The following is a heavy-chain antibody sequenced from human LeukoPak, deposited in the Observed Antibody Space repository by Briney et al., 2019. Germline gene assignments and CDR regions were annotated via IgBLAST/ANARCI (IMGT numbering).Heavy chain of an antibody. J-gene: IGHJ4*02. V-gene: IGHV1-46*01. CDR1: GYTFTSNH. CDR2: ISPSGAST. CDR3: ARGSGYSSSWYDY. Sequence: ASVKVSCKSFGYTFTSNHMHWVRQAPGQGPEWMGVISPSGASTTYAQTFQGRVTLTRDMSTSTDYLELSSLRSEDTAVYYCARGSGYSSSWYDYWGQGTLVTVSS. D-gene: IGHD6-13*01.